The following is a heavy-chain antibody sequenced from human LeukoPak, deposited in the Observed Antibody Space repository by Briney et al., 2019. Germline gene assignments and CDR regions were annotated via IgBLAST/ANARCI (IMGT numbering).Heavy chain of an antibody. V-gene: IGHV5-51*01. CDR3: ASLSSTSSTAFDI. D-gene: IGHD2-2*01. CDR2: IYPGDSDT. J-gene: IGHJ3*02. CDR1: GYSFTSYW. Sequence: GESLKISCKGSGYSFTSYWIGWVRQMPGKGLEWMGIIYPGDSDTRYSPSFQGQVTISADKSISTAYLQWSSLKASDTAMYCCASLSSTSSTAFDIWGQGTMVTVSS.